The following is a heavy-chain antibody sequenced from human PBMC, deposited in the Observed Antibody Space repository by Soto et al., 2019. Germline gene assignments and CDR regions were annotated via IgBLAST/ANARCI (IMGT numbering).Heavy chain of an antibody. CDR3: ARGVSAGVDY. CDR2: MQPSTGRT. Sequence: ASVKVSCKASGYSFTSLDINWVRQTAGQGLEWMGWMQPSTGRTGYAQKFQGRVTMTRDTSINTAYMELTTLTSDDTAFYYCARGVSAGVDYWGQGTLVTGSS. CDR1: GYSFTSLD. V-gene: IGHV1-8*01. D-gene: IGHD1-26*01. J-gene: IGHJ4*02.